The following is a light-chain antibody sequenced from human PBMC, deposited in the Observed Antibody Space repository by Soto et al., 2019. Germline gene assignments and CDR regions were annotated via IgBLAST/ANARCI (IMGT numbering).Light chain of an antibody. V-gene: IGKV1-6*01. Sequence: IQMTQSPSSLSASVGDRVTITCRASQDISNYLGWYQQKPGKAPKLLIYAASSLQSGVPSRFSGSGSGTDFTLTISSLQPEDFATYYCLQDYNYPWTFGQGTKVDI. CDR1: QDISNY. J-gene: IGKJ1*01. CDR3: LQDYNYPWT. CDR2: AAS.